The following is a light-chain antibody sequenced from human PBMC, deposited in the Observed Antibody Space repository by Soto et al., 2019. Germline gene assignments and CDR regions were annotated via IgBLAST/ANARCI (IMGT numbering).Light chain of an antibody. Sequence: VLTQSPDTLSLPPGERATLSCRAGQSISGTFLNWYQQKPGQAPRLLIYGASNRATGTPDRFSGSGSGTDFTLTISRLEPEDFAVYYCQQRSNWPPVTFGGGTKVDIK. CDR2: GAS. J-gene: IGKJ4*01. CDR1: QSISGTF. V-gene: IGKV3D-20*02. CDR3: QQRSNWPPVT.